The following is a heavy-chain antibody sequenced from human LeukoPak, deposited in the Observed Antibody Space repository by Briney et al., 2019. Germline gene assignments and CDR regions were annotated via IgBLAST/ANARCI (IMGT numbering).Heavy chain of an antibody. CDR2: ISYDGSNK. Sequence: GGSLRLSCAASGFTFSSYAMHWVRQAPGKGLEWVAVISYDGSNKYYADSVKGRFTISRDNSKDTLYLQMNSLRAGDTAVYYCARARANNYYYYGMDVWGQGTTVTVSS. CDR1: GFTFSSYA. V-gene: IGHV3-30-3*01. J-gene: IGHJ6*02. CDR3: ARARANNYYYYGMDV.